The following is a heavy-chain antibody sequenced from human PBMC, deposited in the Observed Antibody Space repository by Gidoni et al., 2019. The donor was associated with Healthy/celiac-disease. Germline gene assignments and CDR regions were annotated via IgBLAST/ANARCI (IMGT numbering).Heavy chain of an antibody. D-gene: IGHD3-22*01. CDR2: IRAYNGNT. J-gene: IGHJ4*02. V-gene: IGHV1-18*01. CDR1: VYTFTSSG. Sequence: QVKLVQSGAAVQKPRASVKVSCKASVYTFTSSGISWVRQAPGQGLEWMGWIRAYNGNTNYAQKLQGRVTMTTDTSTSTAYMELRSLRSDDTAVYYCARHKYYYDSSGFLDFDYWGQGTLVTVSS. CDR3: ARHKYYYDSSGFLDFDY.